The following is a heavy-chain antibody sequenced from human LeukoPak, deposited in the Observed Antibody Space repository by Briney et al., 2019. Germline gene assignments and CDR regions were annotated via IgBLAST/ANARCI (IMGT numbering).Heavy chain of an antibody. D-gene: IGHD5-12*01. CDR3: GRQEYSGRFYAFDI. Sequence: GESLKISCKGSGYSFTSYWIGWVRQMPGKGLEWMGIIYPGDSDTRYSPSFQGQVTISADKSISTAYLQWSRLKASGTAMYYCGRQEYSGRFYAFDIWGQGTMVTVSS. CDR1: GYSFTSYW. CDR2: IYPGDSDT. V-gene: IGHV5-51*01. J-gene: IGHJ3*02.